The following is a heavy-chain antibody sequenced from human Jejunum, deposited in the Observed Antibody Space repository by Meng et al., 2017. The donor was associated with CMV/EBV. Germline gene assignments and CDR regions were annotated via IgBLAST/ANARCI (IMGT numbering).Heavy chain of an antibody. CDR3: ARDGGLDCGGDCYFNH. V-gene: IGHV4-4*07. CDR1: GVSIRSYY. D-gene: IGHD2-21*02. Sequence: QMPLRAPGPGLVTPSCLLSLYCTVSGVSIRSYYWSWIRLPAGKGLEWIGRIYTSGSTNYNPSLKSRVTMSLDTPKNQFSLKLTSVTAADTALYFCARDGGLDCGGDCYFNHWGQGILVTVSS. CDR2: IYTSGST. J-gene: IGHJ4*02.